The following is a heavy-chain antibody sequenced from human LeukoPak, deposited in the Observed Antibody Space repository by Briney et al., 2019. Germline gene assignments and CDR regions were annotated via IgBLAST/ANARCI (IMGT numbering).Heavy chain of an antibody. CDR2: MNPNSGNT. CDR1: GYTFTSYY. J-gene: IGHJ3*02. CDR3: AREGADDAFDI. V-gene: IGHV1-8*02. Sequence: ASVKVSCKASGYTFTSYYMHWVRQAPGQGLEWMGWMNPNSGNTGYAQKFQGRVTMTRNTSISTAYMELSSLRSEDTAVYYCAREGADDAFDIWGQGTMVTVSS.